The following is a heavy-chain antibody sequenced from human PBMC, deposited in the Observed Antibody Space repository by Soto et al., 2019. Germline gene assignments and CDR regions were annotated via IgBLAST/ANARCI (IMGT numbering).Heavy chain of an antibody. CDR1: GFTFSSYG. CDR3: ARPSSEPIPGLPYYYYGMDV. CDR2: IWYDGSNK. J-gene: IGHJ6*02. Sequence: EGSLRLSCAASGFTFSSYGMHWVRQAPGKGLEWVAVIWYDGSNKYYADSVKGRFTISRDNSKNTLYLQMNSLRAEDTAVYYCARPSSEPIPGLPYYYYGMDVWGQGTTVTVSS. D-gene: IGHD6-19*01. V-gene: IGHV3-33*01.